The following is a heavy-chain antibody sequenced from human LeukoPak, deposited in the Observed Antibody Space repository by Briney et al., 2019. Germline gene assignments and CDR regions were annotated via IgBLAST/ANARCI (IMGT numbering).Heavy chain of an antibody. D-gene: IGHD5-24*01. CDR1: GGTFSSYA. CDR2: IIPILGIA. Sequence: ASVKVTCKASGGTFSSYAISWVRQAPGQGLEWMGRIIPILGIANYAQKFQGRVTITADKSTSTAYMELSSLRSEDTAVYYCARARWLQSEDSPPIVDYWGQGTLVTVSS. CDR3: ARARWLQSEDSPPIVDY. V-gene: IGHV1-69*04. J-gene: IGHJ4*02.